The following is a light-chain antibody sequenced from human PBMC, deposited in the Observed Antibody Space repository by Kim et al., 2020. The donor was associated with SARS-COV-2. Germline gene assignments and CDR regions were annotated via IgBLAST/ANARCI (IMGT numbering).Light chain of an antibody. J-gene: IGKJ1*01. CDR3: QQYYELTRT. Sequence: DIQMTQSPSTLSASVGDRVTITCRASHYIASWLAWYQQKPGKAPKVLITKASSLESGVPSRFSGSESGTEFTLTITSLQPDDFATYYCQQYYELTRTFGQGTKVEIK. CDR1: HYIASW. CDR2: KAS. V-gene: IGKV1-5*03.